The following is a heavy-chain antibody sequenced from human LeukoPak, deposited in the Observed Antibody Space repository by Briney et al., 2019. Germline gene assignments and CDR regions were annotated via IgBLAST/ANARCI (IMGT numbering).Heavy chain of an antibody. CDR3: AKVGVLAGSKYFDY. D-gene: IGHD3-10*01. V-gene: IGHV3-30*02. CDR1: GFTFSSYG. Sequence: GGSLRLSCAASGFTFSSYGMHWVRQAPGKGLEWVAFIRYDGSNKYYADSVKGRFTISRDNSKNTLYLQMNSLRADDTAVYYCAKVGVLAGSKYFDYWGQGTLVTVSS. CDR2: IRYDGSNK. J-gene: IGHJ4*02.